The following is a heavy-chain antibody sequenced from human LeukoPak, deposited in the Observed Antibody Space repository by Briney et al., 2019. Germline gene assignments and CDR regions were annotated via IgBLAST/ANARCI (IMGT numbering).Heavy chain of an antibody. D-gene: IGHD4-17*01. V-gene: IGHV4-59*01. CDR1: GGSISSYY. CDR2: IYYSGST. CDR3: ARHTVTQVGNWFDP. Sequence: SETLSLTCTVSGGSISSYYWSWIRQPPGKGLAWIGYIYYSGSTNYNPSLKSRVTISVDTSKNQFSLKLSSVTAADTAVYYCARHTVTQVGNWFDPWGQGTLVTVSS. J-gene: IGHJ5*02.